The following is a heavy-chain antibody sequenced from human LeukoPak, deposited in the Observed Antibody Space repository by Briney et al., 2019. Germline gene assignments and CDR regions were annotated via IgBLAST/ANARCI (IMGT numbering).Heavy chain of an antibody. CDR2: INPNSGGT. D-gene: IGHD6-13*01. CDR3: ARGGLWYSSSWKNWFDP. V-gene: IGHV1-2*02. Sequence: ASAKVSCKASGYTFTGYYMHWVRQAPGQGLEWMGWINPNSGGTNYAQKFQGRVTMTRDTSISTAYMELSRLRSDDTAVYYCARGGLWYSSSWKNWFDPWGQGTLVTVSS. J-gene: IGHJ5*02. CDR1: GYTFTGYY.